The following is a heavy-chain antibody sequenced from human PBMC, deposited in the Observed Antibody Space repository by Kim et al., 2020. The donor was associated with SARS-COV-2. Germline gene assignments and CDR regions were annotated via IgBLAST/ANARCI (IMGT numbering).Heavy chain of an antibody. D-gene: IGHD6-19*01. CDR3: ARDSEGRIAVAGSRPDY. J-gene: IGHJ4*02. Sequence: ASVKVSCKASGYTFTSYGISWVRQAPGQGLEWMGWISAYNGNTNYAQKLQGRVTMTTDTSTSTAYMELRSLRSDDTAVYYCARDSEGRIAVAGSRPDYWGQGTLVTVSS. CDR2: ISAYNGNT. CDR1: GYTFTSYG. V-gene: IGHV1-18*01.